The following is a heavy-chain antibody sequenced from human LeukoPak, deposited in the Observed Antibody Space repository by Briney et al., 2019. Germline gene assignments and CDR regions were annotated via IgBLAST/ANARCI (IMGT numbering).Heavy chain of an antibody. CDR1: GFRFGSFY. CDR3: VREQWYRLDY. Sequence: GGSLRLSCVASGFRFGSFYMSWVRQAPGKGLEWVAQINQDGSGTFYVDSVRGRFTISRDNAETSAFLQMDSLTAEDTAVYHCVREQWYRLDYWGQGTLVTVSS. CDR2: INQDGSGT. J-gene: IGHJ4*02. V-gene: IGHV3-7*01. D-gene: IGHD6-19*01.